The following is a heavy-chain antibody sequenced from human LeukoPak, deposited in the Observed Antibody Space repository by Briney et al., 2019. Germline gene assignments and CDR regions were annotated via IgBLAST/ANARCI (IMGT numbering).Heavy chain of an antibody. V-gene: IGHV3-21*01. Sequence: PGGSLRLSCAASGFTFSSYNMNWVRQTPGKGLERVSSIGRYSSYISYADSLKGRFTISRDDAKNSFYLQMNSLRAEDTAVYFCARGPYYSDPSGHYLHYWGQGTLVTVSS. J-gene: IGHJ4*02. CDR3: ARGPYYSDPSGHYLHY. D-gene: IGHD3-22*01. CDR2: IGRYSSYI. CDR1: GFTFSSYN.